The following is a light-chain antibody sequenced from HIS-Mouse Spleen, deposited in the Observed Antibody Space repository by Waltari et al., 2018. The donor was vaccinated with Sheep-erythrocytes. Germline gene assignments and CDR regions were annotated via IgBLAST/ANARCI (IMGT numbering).Light chain of an antibody. CDR1: KLGHKY. V-gene: IGLV3-1*01. CDR3: QAWDSSTAWNVV. J-gene: IGLJ2*01. Sequence: SYELTQPPSVSVSPGQTASITCSGDKLGHKYACWYQQKPGQSPVLVLYQDSKRPSGSPERFSGSNSGNTATLTISGTQAMDEADYYCQAWDSSTAWNVVFGGGTKLTVL. CDR2: QDS.